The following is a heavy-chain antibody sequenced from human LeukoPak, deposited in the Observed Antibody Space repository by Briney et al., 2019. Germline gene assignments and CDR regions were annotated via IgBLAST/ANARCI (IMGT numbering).Heavy chain of an antibody. V-gene: IGHV3-30*04. D-gene: IGHD3-10*01. CDR3: ARGGGGDSSGRNWFDP. Sequence: GGSLRLSCAASGFTFSSYAMHWVRHAPCKWLEWEAVISYDGSNKYYADSVKGRFTISRDNSKNTLYLQMNSLRAEDTAVYYCARGGGGDSSGRNWFDPWGQGTLVTVSS. CDR2: ISYDGSNK. CDR1: GFTFSSYA. J-gene: IGHJ5*02.